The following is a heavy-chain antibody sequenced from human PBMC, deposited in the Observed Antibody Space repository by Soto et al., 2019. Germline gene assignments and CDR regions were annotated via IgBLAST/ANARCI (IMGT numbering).Heavy chain of an antibody. J-gene: IGHJ6*03. D-gene: IGHD3-3*01. V-gene: IGHV3-21*01. CDR1: GFTFSSYS. CDR3: ASTTYYDFRFFYYYMDV. Sequence: GGSLRLSCAASGFTFSSYSMNWVRQAPGKGLEWVSSISSSSSYIYYADSVKGRFTISRDNAKNSLYLQMNSLRAEDTAVYYCASTTYYDFRFFYYYMDVWGKGTTVTVSS. CDR2: ISSSSSYI.